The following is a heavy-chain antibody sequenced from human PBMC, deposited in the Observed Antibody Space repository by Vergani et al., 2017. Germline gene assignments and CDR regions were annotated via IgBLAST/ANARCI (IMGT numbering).Heavy chain of an antibody. CDR3: ATVGIAARPRPCPFDY. CDR1: GGTFSSYA. D-gene: IGHD6-6*01. CDR2: VDPEDGET. V-gene: IGHV1-69-2*01. Sequence: VQLVQSGAEVKKPGSSVKVSCKASGGTFSSYAISWVRQAPGKGLEWMGVVDPEDGETIYAEKFQGRVTITADTSTDTAYMELSSLRSEDTAVYYCATVGIAARPRPCPFDYWGQGTLVTVSS. J-gene: IGHJ4*02.